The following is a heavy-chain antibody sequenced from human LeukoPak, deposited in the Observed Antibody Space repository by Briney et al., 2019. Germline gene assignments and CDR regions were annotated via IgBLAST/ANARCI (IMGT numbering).Heavy chain of an antibody. CDR3: ARDSAYNAFDY. J-gene: IGHJ4*02. Sequence: GGSLTLPCAASDFTFSTSRMHWVRPPPGKGLEGVANIKEDGSVRNYVDSVKGRFTISRDNAKNSLYLQMNSLRAEDTAVYYCARDSAYNAFDYWGQGTLVTVSS. D-gene: IGHD5-12*01. V-gene: IGHV3-7*05. CDR1: DFTFSTSR. CDR2: IKEDGSVR.